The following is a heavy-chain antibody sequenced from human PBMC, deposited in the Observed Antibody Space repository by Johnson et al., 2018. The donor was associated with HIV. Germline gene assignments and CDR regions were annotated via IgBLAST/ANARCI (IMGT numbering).Heavy chain of an antibody. V-gene: IGHV3-30*18. Sequence: QVQLVESGGDMVQPGRSLRLSCAASGFTLTTYAMHWVRQAPGKGLEWVAVISSDGNNKYYADSVKGRFTISRDNSKNTLYLQMNSLRAEDTAVYYCAKHSSGYRDAFDIWGQGTMVTVSS. J-gene: IGHJ3*02. CDR3: AKHSSGYRDAFDI. D-gene: IGHD3-22*01. CDR2: ISSDGNNK. CDR1: GFTLTTYA.